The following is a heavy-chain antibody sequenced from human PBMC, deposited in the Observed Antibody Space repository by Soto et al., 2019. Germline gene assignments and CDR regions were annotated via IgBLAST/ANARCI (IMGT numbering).Heavy chain of an antibody. Sequence: SETLSLTCAVYGGSFSGYDWSWIRQPPGKGLEWIGEINHSGSTNYNPSLKSRVTISVDTSKNQFSLKLSSVTAADTAVYYCARGRITMVRGRNWFDPWGQGTLVTVSS. CDR1: GGSFSGYD. CDR2: INHSGST. J-gene: IGHJ5*02. V-gene: IGHV4-34*01. D-gene: IGHD3-10*01. CDR3: ARGRITMVRGRNWFDP.